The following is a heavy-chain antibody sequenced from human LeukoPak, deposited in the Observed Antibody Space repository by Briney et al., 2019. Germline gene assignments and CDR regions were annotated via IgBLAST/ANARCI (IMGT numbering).Heavy chain of an antibody. D-gene: IGHD3-10*01. Sequence: ASVKVSCKASGYTFTSYDTNWVRQATGQGLEWMGWMNPNSGNTGYAQKFQGRVTMTRNTSISTAYMELSSLRSEDTAVYYCARGSYYGSGSYYPSGFDPWGQGTLVTVSS. J-gene: IGHJ5*02. CDR2: MNPNSGNT. CDR3: ARGSYYGSGSYYPSGFDP. CDR1: GYTFTSYD. V-gene: IGHV1-8*01.